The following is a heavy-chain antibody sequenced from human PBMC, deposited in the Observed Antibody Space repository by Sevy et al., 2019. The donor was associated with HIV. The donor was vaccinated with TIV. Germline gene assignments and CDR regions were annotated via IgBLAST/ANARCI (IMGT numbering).Heavy chain of an antibody. CDR3: ATDDDCESNSCFSHYYALDV. Sequence: SETLSLTCTVSGDSINRYYWRWIRQPAGRGLEWIGRIYTNGRANYNPSLKSRVTMSIDTSNNQFSLNLRSVTAADTAVYYCATDDDCESNSCFSHYYALDVWGQGTTVTVSS. J-gene: IGHJ6*02. D-gene: IGHD2-21*01. CDR1: GDSINRYY. CDR2: IYTNGRA. V-gene: IGHV4-4*07.